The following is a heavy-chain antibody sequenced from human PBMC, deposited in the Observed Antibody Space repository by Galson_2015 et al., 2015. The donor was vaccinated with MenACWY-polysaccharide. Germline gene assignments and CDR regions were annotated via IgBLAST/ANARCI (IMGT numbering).Heavy chain of an antibody. V-gene: IGHV3-48*01. J-gene: IGHJ5*02. D-gene: IGHD5-12*01. Sequence: SLRLSCAASGFTFSSYSMNWVRQAPGKGLEWVSYISSSSSTIYYADSVKGRFTISRDNAKNSLYLQMNSLRAEDTAVYYCARSGYSGYGGPDPWFDPWGQGTLITVSS. CDR2: ISSSSSTI. CDR3: ARSGYSGYGGPDPWFDP. CDR1: GFTFSSYS.